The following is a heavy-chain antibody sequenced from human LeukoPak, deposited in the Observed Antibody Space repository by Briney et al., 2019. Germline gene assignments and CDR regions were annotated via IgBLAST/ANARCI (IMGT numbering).Heavy chain of an antibody. D-gene: IGHD2-2*03. CDR3: ARPPSRGYSSSFEY. CDR1: GYNFATYW. CDR2: IYPDESNI. J-gene: IGHJ4*02. Sequence: RGESLEISCKGSGYNFATYWIAWVRPVPGKGLEWMGIIYPDESNIRYSPSFQGQVTISADKSISTAYLQWSSLKASDTAIYYCARPPSRGYSSSFEYWGQGTLVTVSS. V-gene: IGHV5-51*01.